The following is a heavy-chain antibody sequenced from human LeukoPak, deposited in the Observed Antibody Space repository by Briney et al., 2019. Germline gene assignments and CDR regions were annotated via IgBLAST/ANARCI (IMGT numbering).Heavy chain of an antibody. Sequence: GGSLRLSCAASGFTFSSYAMSWVRQAAGKGLEWVSAISGSGGSTYYADSVKGRFTISRDNSKNTLYLQMNSLRAEDTAAYYCAKALTGDDAFDIWGQGTMVTVSS. CDR3: AKALTGDDAFDI. J-gene: IGHJ3*02. CDR2: ISGSGGST. D-gene: IGHD7-27*01. CDR1: GFTFSSYA. V-gene: IGHV3-23*01.